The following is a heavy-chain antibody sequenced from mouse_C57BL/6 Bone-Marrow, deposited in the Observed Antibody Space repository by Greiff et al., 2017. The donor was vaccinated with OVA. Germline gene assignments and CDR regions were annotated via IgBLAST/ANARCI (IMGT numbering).Heavy chain of an antibody. CDR2: INPSSGYT. CDR3: GRIRRGDAKDN. Sequence: QVQLQQSGAELARPGASVKMSCKASGYTFTSYTMHWVKQRPGQGLEWIGYINPSSGYTKYTQKFKDKATLTADKSSSTAYMQLSSLTSEDSAVDNCGRIRRGDAKDNWGQGTSVTVSS. CDR1: GYTFTSYT. V-gene: IGHV1-4*01. J-gene: IGHJ4*01.